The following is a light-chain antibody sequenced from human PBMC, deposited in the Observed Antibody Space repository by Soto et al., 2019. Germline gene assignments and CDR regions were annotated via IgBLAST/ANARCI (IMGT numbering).Light chain of an antibody. CDR1: QSVSSTY. Sequence: EIVLTQSPGTLSLSPGERATLSCRASQSVSSTYLAWYQQKPGQAPRLLIYGASSRATGIPDRFSGSGSGTDFTLTISRLEPEDFAVYYCQQRYNWPPGITFGQGTRLEIK. CDR2: GAS. V-gene: IGKV3D-20*02. J-gene: IGKJ5*01. CDR3: QQRYNWPPGIT.